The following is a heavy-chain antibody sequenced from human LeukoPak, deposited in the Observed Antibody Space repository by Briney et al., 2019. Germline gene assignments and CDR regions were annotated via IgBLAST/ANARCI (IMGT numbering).Heavy chain of an antibody. Sequence: GGSLRLSCVVSGFSFSNNYVSWVRQAPGKGLEWVSVIYSGNTIKYADSVKGRFTISRDNSKNTVYLQMSSLRAEDTALYYCATIGTGDYRDDSWGQGTLVTVSS. J-gene: IGHJ5*01. V-gene: IGHV3-66*01. CDR1: GFSFSNNY. CDR3: ATIGTGDYRDDS. D-gene: IGHD3/OR15-3a*01. CDR2: IYSGNTI.